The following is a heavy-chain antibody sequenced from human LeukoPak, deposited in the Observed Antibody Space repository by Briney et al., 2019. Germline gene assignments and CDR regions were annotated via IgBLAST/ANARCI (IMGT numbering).Heavy chain of an antibody. Sequence: GGSLRLSCAASGFPFNAYWMTWVRQAPGKGLEWVANIRQDGDTKYCVDSVKGRFTISRDNAMNSLYLQMNSLRAEDTAIYYCARSLPYGTTWYGRSDFWGQGTLVTVSS. CDR3: ARSLPYGTTWYGRSDF. CDR1: GFPFNAYW. J-gene: IGHJ4*02. V-gene: IGHV3-7*03. CDR2: IRQDGDTK. D-gene: IGHD6-13*01.